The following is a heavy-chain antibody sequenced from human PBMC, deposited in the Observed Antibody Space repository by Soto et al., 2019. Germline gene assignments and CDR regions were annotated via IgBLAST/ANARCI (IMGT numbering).Heavy chain of an antibody. CDR1: GFTFTSHA. J-gene: IGHJ6*02. D-gene: IGHD6-13*01. Sequence: GGSLRPSCPPSGFTFTSHAMSWVRQPPGKGLEWVSAISGSGGSTYYAESVKGRVTISRDNAENSVYLQMNSLRAEDTAVYYCARGGDSSSWYPCYYWYGMDVWGQGTTVTVSS. V-gene: IGHV3-23*01. CDR3: ARGGDSSSWYPCYYWYGMDV. CDR2: ISGSGGST.